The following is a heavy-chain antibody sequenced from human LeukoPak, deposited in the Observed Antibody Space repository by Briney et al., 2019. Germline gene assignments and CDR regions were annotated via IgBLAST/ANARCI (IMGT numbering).Heavy chain of an antibody. V-gene: IGHV1-2*02. CDR2: INPNSGGT. J-gene: IGHJ4*02. CDR1: GYTFTGYY. D-gene: IGHD1-26*01. CDR3: ARESGVGATTPDY. Sequence: ASVKVSCKASGYTFTGYYMHWVRQAPGQGLEWMGWINPNSGGTNYAQKFQGRVTMTTDTSTSTAYMELRSLRSDDTAVYYCARESGVGATTPDYWGQGTLVTVSS.